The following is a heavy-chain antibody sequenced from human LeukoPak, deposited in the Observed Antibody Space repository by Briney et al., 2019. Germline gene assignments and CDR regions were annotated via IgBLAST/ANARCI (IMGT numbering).Heavy chain of an antibody. V-gene: IGHV1-69*13. CDR1: GGTFSSYA. J-gene: IGHJ4*02. D-gene: IGHD6-13*01. CDR2: IIPIFGTA. Sequence: SVKVSCKASGGTFSSYAISWVRQAPGQGLEWMGGIIPIFGTANYAQKFQGRVTITADESTSTAYMELGSLRSEDTAVYYCAKDPQYPRYSSSWYYFASWGQGTLVTVSS. CDR3: AKDPQYPRYSSSWYYFAS.